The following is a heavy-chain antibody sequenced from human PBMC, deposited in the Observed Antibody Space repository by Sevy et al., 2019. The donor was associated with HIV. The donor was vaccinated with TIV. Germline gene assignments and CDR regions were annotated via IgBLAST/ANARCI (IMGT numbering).Heavy chain of an antibody. Sequence: ASVKVSCEVSGYTLSQISMHWVRQAPGKGLEWMGSFDPEDGETIYAQKFQARVTMTEDTSTDTAYMELSSLRSDDTAVYYCATTKDYYDSSGSPFDSWGQGTLVTVSS. CDR2: FDPEDGET. D-gene: IGHD3-22*01. J-gene: IGHJ4*02. CDR3: ATTKDYYDSSGSPFDS. V-gene: IGHV1-24*01. CDR1: GYTLSQIS.